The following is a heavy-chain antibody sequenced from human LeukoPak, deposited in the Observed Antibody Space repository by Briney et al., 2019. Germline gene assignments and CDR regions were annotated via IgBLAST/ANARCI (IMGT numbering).Heavy chain of an antibody. J-gene: IGHJ4*02. CDR1: GGTFSSYA. CDR3: ARGSHGVVETSYFDY. D-gene: IGHD2-21*02. Sequence: GASVKVSCKASGGTFSSYAISWVRQAPGQGLEWMGGIIPIFGTANYAQKFQGRVTITADESTSIAYMELSSLRSEDTAVYYCARGSHGVVETSYFDYWGQGTLVTVSS. V-gene: IGHV1-69*13. CDR2: IIPIFGTA.